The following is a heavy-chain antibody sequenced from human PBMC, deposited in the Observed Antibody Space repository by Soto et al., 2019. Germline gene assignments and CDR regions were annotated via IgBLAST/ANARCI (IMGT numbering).Heavy chain of an antibody. J-gene: IGHJ3*02. CDR1: GFTFSTYS. V-gene: IGHV3-21*01. Sequence: EVQLVESGGGLVKPGGSLRLSCAASGFTFSTYSMNWVRQAPGKGLEWVSSISSSSSYIYYADSVKGRFTISRDNAKNSLYLQMNSLRAEDKAVYYCARDRGGDLKAFEIWGHGTMVTVSS. D-gene: IGHD3-16*01. CDR3: ARDRGGDLKAFEI. CDR2: ISSSSSYI.